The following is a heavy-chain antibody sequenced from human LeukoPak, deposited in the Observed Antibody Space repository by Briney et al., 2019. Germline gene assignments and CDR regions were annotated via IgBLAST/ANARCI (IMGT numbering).Heavy chain of an antibody. CDR2: MYSAGGT. V-gene: IGHV3-53*01. CDR3: ARGRDYDSRGYRPYYYAMDV. CDR1: GFTVSSNY. Sequence: GGSLRLSCAASGFTVSSNYMNWVRQAPGEGLEWVTFMYSAGGTYYADSVKGRFTISRDNSENTVYLQMNSLRADDTAVYYCARGRDYDSRGYRPYYYAMDVWGQGTTVTVSS. J-gene: IGHJ6*02. D-gene: IGHD3-22*01.